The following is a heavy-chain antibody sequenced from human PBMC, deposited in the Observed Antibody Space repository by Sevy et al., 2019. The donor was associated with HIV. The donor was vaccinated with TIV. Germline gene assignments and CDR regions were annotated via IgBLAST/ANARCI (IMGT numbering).Heavy chain of an antibody. V-gene: IGHV4-38-2*02. CDR1: GYSINNGYY. CDR3: VRDLASVAY. Sequence: SETLSLTCTVSGYSINNGYYWGWIRQPPGKGLEWIGTIYHSGSTYYNPSLESRVTISVDTSKNQFSLNLTSVTAADTAVHYHVRDLASVAYWGQGTLVSVSS. CDR2: IYHSGST. J-gene: IGHJ4*02. D-gene: IGHD2-21*01.